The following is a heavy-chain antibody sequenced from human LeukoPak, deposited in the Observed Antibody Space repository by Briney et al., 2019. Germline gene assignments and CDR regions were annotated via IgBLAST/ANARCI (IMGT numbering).Heavy chain of an antibody. V-gene: IGHV3-30*02. J-gene: IGHJ6*03. CDR1: GFTFSSYS. Sequence: PGGSLRLSCAASGFTFSSYSMNWVRQAPGKGLEWVAFIRYDGSNKYYADSVKGRFTISRDNSKNTLYLQMNSLRAEDTAVYYCARVVAVGTGTSYYYYMDVWGERTTVTVSS. CDR2: IRYDGSNK. D-gene: IGHD1/OR15-1a*01. CDR3: ARVVAVGTGTSYYYYMDV.